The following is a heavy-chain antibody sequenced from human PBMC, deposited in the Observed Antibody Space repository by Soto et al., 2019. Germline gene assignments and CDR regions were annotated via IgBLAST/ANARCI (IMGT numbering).Heavy chain of an antibody. CDR1: GGSFSGYY. J-gene: IGHJ4*02. D-gene: IGHD6-25*01. V-gene: IGHV4-34*01. CDR2: INHSGST. Sequence: QVQLQQWGAGLLKPSETLSLTCAVYGGSFSGYYWSWIRQPPGKGLEWIGEINHSGSTNYNPSLTRRVTISVDTSKSQFSLKRSSVIAADTAVSYCARGGAAPGVYWGQGPLVTVSS. CDR3: ARGGAAPGVY.